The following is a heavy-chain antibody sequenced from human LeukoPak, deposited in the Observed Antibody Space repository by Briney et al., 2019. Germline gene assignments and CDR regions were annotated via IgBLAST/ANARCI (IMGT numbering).Heavy chain of an antibody. V-gene: IGHV1-18*01. J-gene: IGHJ4*02. CDR2: ISAYNGNT. CDR3: ARDGVRGSYAAIRFDY. CDR1: GYTFTSYG. D-gene: IGHD1-26*01. Sequence: GASVKVSCRASGYTFTSYGISWVRQAPGQGLEWMGWISAYNGNTNYAQKLQGRVTMTTDTSTSTAYMELRSLRSDDTAVYYCARDGVRGSYAAIRFDYWGQRTLVTVSS.